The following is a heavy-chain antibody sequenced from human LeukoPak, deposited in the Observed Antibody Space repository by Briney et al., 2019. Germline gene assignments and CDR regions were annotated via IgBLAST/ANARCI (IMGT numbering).Heavy chain of an antibody. CDR2: INPSGGST. J-gene: IGHJ5*02. CDR1: GYTFTSYY. CDR3: ARAVVIHNWFDP. V-gene: IGHV1-46*01. Sequence: GASVKVSCKASGYTFTSYYMHWVRQAPGQGLEWMGIINPSGGSTSYAQKFQGRVTMTRDMSTSTVYKELSSLRSEDTAVYYCARAVVIHNWFDPWGQGTLVTVSS. D-gene: IGHD3-22*01.